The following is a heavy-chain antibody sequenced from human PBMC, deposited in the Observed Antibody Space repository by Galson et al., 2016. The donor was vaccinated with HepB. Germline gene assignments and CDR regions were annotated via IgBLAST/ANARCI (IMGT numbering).Heavy chain of an antibody. CDR2: IYHSGST. Sequence: SETLSLTCTVSGGSISSSNYYWDWIRQPPGKGLEWIGSIYHSGSTYNNPSLKSRVTISVDTSKNQFSLKLSSVTAADTAVYYCAINCGGGCYSDGGLDYWGQGTLVTVSS. D-gene: IGHD2-15*01. CDR3: AINCGGGCYSDGGLDY. V-gene: IGHV4-39*01. CDR1: GGSISSSNYY. J-gene: IGHJ4*02.